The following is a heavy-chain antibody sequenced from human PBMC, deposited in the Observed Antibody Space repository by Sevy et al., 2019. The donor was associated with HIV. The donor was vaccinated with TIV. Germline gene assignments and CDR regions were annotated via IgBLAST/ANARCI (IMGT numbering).Heavy chain of an antibody. CDR2: ISFDGSNK. V-gene: IGHV3-30-3*01. J-gene: IGHJ4*02. D-gene: IGHD6-19*01. Sequence: GGSLRLSCAASGFTFSGYAMHWVRQAPGKGLEWVAVISFDGSNKYYADSVKGRFTISRDNSKNTLYLQMNSLGVEDTAVYYCARGRGGVVAGTGYFDYWGQGTLVTVSS. CDR3: ARGRGGVVAGTGYFDY. CDR1: GFTFSGYA.